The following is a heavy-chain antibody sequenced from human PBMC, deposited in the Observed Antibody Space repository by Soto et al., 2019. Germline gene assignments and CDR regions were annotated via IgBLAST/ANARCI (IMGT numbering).Heavy chain of an antibody. V-gene: IGHV1-18*01. Sequence: QVQLVQSGAEVKKPGASVKVSCKASGYTFTSYSISWVRQAPGQGLEWMGWISAYNGNTNYAQKLQGRVTMTTDTSTSTAYMELRSLRSDDTAVYYCARCPYYAIFGVVIRFDPWGQGTLVTVSS. CDR1: GYTFTSYS. CDR3: ARCPYYAIFGVVIRFDP. CDR2: ISAYNGNT. J-gene: IGHJ5*02. D-gene: IGHD3-3*01.